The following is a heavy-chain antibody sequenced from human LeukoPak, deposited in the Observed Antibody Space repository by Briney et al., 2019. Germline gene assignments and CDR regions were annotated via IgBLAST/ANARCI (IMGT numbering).Heavy chain of an antibody. D-gene: IGHD6-13*01. CDR2: IYYSGST. V-gene: IGHV4-59*01. CDR1: GGPISSYY. J-gene: IGHJ4*02. Sequence: SETLSLTCTVSGGPISSYYWSWIRQPPGKGLKWIGYIYYSGSTNYNPSLKSRVTISVDTSKNQFSLKLSSVTAADTAVYYCARPSQSSSWYYFDYWGQGTLVTVSS. CDR3: ARPSQSSSWYYFDY.